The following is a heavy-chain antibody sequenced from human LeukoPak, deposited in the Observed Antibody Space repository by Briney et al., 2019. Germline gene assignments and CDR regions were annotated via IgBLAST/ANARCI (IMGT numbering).Heavy chain of an antibody. J-gene: IGHJ4*02. CDR2: IYSGGST. CDR1: GFTVSSTY. CDR3: ARDYGGNIRGYFDY. V-gene: IGHV3-66*01. Sequence: GGSLRLSCAASGFTVSSTYMSWVRQAPGKGLEWVSVIYSGGSTDYADSVKGRFTISRDNSKNTLFLQMSSLRVEDTAVYYCARDYGGNIRGYFDYWGQETLVTVSS. D-gene: IGHD4-23*01.